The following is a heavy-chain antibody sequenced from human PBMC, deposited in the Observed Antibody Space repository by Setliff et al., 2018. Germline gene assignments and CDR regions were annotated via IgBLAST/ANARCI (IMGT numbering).Heavy chain of an antibody. CDR2: IYSDGRS. CDR3: VRVGREYGDSGGHDAFRN. J-gene: IGHJ1*01. CDR1: GASVINYY. D-gene: IGHD4-17*01. Sequence: PSETLFLTCNVYGASVINYYWNWIRQSAGEGLEWLGRIYSDGRSSYNPSLKSRISMSLDASKNEIFLKMSSLTAADTARYYCVRVGREYGDSGGHDAFRNWGQGKMVTVSS. V-gene: IGHV4-4*07.